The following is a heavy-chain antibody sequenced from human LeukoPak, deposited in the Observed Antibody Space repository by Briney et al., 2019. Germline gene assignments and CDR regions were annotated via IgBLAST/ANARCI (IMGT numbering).Heavy chain of an antibody. J-gene: IGHJ4*02. Sequence: ASVKVSCKASGGTFSSYVINWVRQAPGQGLEWMGWINPNSGGTNYAQKFQGRVTMTRDTSISTAYMELSRLRSDDTAVYYCARRKTFKGIYYFDYWGQGTLVTVSS. CDR2: INPNSGGT. CDR3: ARRKTFKGIYYFDY. D-gene: IGHD3-3*02. V-gene: IGHV1-2*02. CDR1: GGTFSSYV.